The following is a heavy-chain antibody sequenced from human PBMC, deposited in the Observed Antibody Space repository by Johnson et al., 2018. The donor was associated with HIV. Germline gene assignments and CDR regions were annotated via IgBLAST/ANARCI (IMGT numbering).Heavy chain of an antibody. CDR2: VYSTFGT. V-gene: IGHV3-66*02. CDR1: GFPVTSNF. Sequence: EVQLVESGGGLVQPGGSLRLSCTASGFPVTSNFMTWVRQPPGKGLDWVSAVYSTFGTYYADSVRGRFTISTDNSKNTLYLQMNSLRREDTAVYYCARGVRNSYGYLLGTFGIWGQGTMVTVSS. CDR3: ARGVRNSYGYLLGTFGI. D-gene: IGHD5-18*01. J-gene: IGHJ3*02.